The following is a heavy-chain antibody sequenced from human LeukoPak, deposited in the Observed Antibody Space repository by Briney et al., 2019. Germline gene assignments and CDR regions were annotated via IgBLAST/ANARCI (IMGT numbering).Heavy chain of an antibody. J-gene: IGHJ4*02. CDR3: ARGGSAAKYYFDS. Sequence: SETLSLTCTVSNDSISPLYWGWIRQPPGKGLEFIGYIFYSGTTNFNPSLKSRVTLSVDTPKNQFSLRLNFVTAADTAVYYCARGGSAAKYYFDSWGQGTLVTVSS. CDR2: IFYSGTT. CDR1: NDSISPLY. D-gene: IGHD6-13*01. V-gene: IGHV4-59*11.